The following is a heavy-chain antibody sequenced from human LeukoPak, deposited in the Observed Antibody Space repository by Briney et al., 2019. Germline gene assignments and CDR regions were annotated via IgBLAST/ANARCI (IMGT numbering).Heavy chain of an antibody. V-gene: IGHV3-23*01. CDR1: GFTFSNYV. Sequence: GGSLRLSCGASGFTFSNYVMNWVRQAPGKGLEWVSAIGESGSSTYYADSVKGRFIISRDNSKNTLYLQMNSLRAEDTAIYYCAKLTATPHYWGQGTLVTVSS. J-gene: IGHJ4*02. CDR2: IGESGSST. CDR3: AKLTATPHY. D-gene: IGHD3-9*01.